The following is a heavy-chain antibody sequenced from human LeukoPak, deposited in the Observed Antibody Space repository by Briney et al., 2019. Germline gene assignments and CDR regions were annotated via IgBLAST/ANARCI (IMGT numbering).Heavy chain of an antibody. CDR3: AREYSGWSSFDY. D-gene: IGHD5-12*01. CDR1: GGTFSSYA. CDR2: IIPIFGTA. V-gene: IGHV1-69*13. Sequence: SVKVSCKASGGTFSSYAISWVRQAPGQGLEWMGGIIPIFGTANYAQKFQGRVTITVDESTSTAYMELSSLRSEDTAVYYCAREYSGWSSFDYXXXGTLVTVSS. J-gene: IGHJ4*01.